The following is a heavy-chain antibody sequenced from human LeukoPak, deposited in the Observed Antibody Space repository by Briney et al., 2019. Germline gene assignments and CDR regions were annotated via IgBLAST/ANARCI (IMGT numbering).Heavy chain of an antibody. CDR2: IYPGDSDT. D-gene: IGHD5-18*01. Sequence: GESLKISCKGSGYSFPIYWIAWVRQMPGKGLEWMGIIYPGDSDTRYSPSFQGQVTISADKSISTAYLQRSSLKASDTAMYYCARREYNYGYWFDPWGQGTLVTVSS. CDR1: GYSFPIYW. CDR3: ARREYNYGYWFDP. V-gene: IGHV5-51*01. J-gene: IGHJ5*02.